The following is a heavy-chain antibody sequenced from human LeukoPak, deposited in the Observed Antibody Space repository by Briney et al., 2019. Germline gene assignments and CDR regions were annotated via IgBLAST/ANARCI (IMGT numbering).Heavy chain of an antibody. J-gene: IGHJ4*02. V-gene: IGHV4-39*01. CDR1: GGSITSSSHY. D-gene: IGHD5-12*01. CDR3: ARQPGGYSGPFDY. CDR2: IYYSGST. Sequence: SETLSLTCSVSGGSITSSSHYWGWIRQSPEKGLEWIGSIYYSGSTYYNPSLESRVTMSVDTSKNQFSLKLSSVTAADTAVYYCARQPGGYSGPFDYWGQGALVTVSS.